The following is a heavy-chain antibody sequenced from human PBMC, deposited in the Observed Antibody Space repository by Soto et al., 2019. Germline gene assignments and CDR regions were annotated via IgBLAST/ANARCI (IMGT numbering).Heavy chain of an antibody. CDR3: ARGYSSSWSAGHWFAP. CDR1: GYTFTSYY. Sequence: ASVKVSCKASGYTFTSYYMHWVRQAPGQGLEWMGIINPSGGSTSYAQKFQGRVTMTRDTSTSTVYMELSSLRSEDTAVYYFARGYSSSWSAGHWFAPWGQGTLVTVSS. J-gene: IGHJ5*02. CDR2: INPSGGST. V-gene: IGHV1-46*03. D-gene: IGHD6-13*01.